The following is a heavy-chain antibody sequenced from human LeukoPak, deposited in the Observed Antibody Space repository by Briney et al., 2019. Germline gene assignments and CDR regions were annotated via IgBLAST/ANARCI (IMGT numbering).Heavy chain of an antibody. CDR2: ISTSVTT. Sequence: SQTLSLTCTVSRHSISSGDYYWKWIRQPAGKRLEWIGRISTSVTTNYNPSFRGRLTISIDTSKNQFSLNLRSVTAAETGIYYCARGPYWGQGTLVTVSS. CDR1: RHSISSGDYY. V-gene: IGHV4-61*02. J-gene: IGHJ4*02. CDR3: ARGPY.